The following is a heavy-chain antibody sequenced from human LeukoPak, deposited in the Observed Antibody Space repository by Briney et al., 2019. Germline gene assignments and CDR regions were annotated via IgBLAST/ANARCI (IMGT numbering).Heavy chain of an antibody. CDR2: IDPNNGGT. D-gene: IGHD2-2*01. Sequence: GWRGKIDPNNGGTNYAQKFQGPVTMTRDTSISTAYMQLTRLRFDDTAVYYCARGGTVDIVVVPENYWGQGTLVTVSS. CDR3: ARGGTVDIVVVPENY. J-gene: IGHJ4*02. V-gene: IGHV1-2*02.